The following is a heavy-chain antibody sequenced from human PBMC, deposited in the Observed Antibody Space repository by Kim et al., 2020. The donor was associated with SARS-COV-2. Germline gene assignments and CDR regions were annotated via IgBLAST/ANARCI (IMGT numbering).Heavy chain of an antibody. D-gene: IGHD3-22*01. J-gene: IGHJ4*02. CDR2: IYYSGST. V-gene: IGHV4-59*13. Sequence: SETLSLTCTVSGGSISSYYWSWIRQPPGKGLEWIGYIYYSGSTNYNPSLKSRVTISVDTSKNQFSLKLSSVTAADTAVYYCARGSLNYYYDSSGYRFDYWGQGTLVTVSS. CDR3: ARGSLNYYYDSSGYRFDY. CDR1: GGSISSYY.